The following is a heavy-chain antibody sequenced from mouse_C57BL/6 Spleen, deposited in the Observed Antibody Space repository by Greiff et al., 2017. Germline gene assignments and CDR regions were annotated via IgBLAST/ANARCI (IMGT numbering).Heavy chain of an antibody. CDR3: TTQLGRDY. Sequence: EVQLQQSGAELVRPGASVKLSCTASGFNIKDDYMHWVKQRPEQGLEWIGWIDPENGDTESASKFQGKATITAETSSNTAYLQLSSLTSEDTAVYYCTTQLGRDYWGQGTTLTVSS. D-gene: IGHD4-1*02. CDR2: IDPENGDT. CDR1: GFNIKDDY. J-gene: IGHJ2*01. V-gene: IGHV14-4*01.